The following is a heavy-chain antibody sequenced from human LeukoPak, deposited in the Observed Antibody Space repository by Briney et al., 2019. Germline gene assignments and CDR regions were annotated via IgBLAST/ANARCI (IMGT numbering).Heavy chain of an antibody. V-gene: IGHV3-30*02. CDR1: GFTFNNYG. CDR2: IRYDGSNK. CDR3: ARDHHRRHYDSQARDTFDI. J-gene: IGHJ3*02. D-gene: IGHD3-22*01. Sequence: GGSLRLSCAASGFTFNNYGMHWVRQAPGKGLEWVAFIRYDGSNKYYADSVKGRFTVSRDNAKNSLYLQMNSLRAADTAVYYCARDHHRRHYDSQARDTFDIWGQVTMVTVSS.